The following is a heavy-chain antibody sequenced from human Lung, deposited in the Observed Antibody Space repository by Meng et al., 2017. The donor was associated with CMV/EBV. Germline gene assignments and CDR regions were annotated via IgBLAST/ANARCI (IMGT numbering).Heavy chain of an antibody. Sequence: GGSLRLXCAASGFTFSSYWMHWVRQAPGKGLVWVSRINGDGSSTSYADSVAGRFTISRDNGKNTLYLRMNSLRAEDTAVYNCARDIVEGSVWLGYWGQGTXVTVSS. V-gene: IGHV3-74*01. CDR3: ARDIVEGSVWLGY. D-gene: IGHD2-15*01. CDR2: INGDGSST. J-gene: IGHJ4*02. CDR1: GFTFSSYW.